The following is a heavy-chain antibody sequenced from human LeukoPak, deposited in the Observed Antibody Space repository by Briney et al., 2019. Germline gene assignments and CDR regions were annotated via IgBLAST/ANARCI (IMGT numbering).Heavy chain of an antibody. CDR3: AREVVSSPSYFDS. CDR2: FYKGDST. D-gene: IGHD2-15*01. V-gene: IGHV3-53*01. J-gene: IGHJ4*02. CDR1: GFSVSNSY. Sequence: PGGSLRLSCAASGFSVSNSYMYWVRQAPGKGLEWVSFFYKGDSTYYAESVRGRFTISRDNSKNTLYLLMNSLIPEDTAVYYCAREVVSSPSYFDSWGQGTLVTVPS.